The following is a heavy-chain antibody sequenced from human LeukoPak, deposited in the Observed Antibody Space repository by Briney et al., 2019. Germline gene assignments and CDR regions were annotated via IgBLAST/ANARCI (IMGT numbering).Heavy chain of an antibody. D-gene: IGHD3-22*01. V-gene: IGHV4-59*12. J-gene: IGHJ6*03. CDR2: IYYSGST. CDR1: GGSISSYY. Sequence: PSETLSLTCTVSGGSISSYYWSWIRQPPGKGLEWIGNIYYSGSTNYNPSLKSRVTISVDTSKNQFSLKLSSVTAADTAVYYCARLAYYYDSSGYYYPYYYYYMDVWGKGTTVTVSS. CDR3: ARLAYYYDSSGYYYPYYYYYMDV.